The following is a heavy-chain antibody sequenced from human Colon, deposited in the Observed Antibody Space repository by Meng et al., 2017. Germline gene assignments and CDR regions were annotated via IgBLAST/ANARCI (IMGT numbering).Heavy chain of an antibody. CDR3: VRESPETYYFDV. V-gene: IGHV1-46*01. Sequence: ASLKVSCKAAGYSFTNYYIHWVRQAPGQGLEYMGIIRPSSGWPSPAPTFQGRLTMTRDTSTSTVYMELSGLTSEDTAVYSCVRESPETYYFDVWGQGTLVTVSS. CDR1: GYSFTNYY. CDR2: IRPSSGWP. J-gene: IGHJ4*02. D-gene: IGHD2-2*01.